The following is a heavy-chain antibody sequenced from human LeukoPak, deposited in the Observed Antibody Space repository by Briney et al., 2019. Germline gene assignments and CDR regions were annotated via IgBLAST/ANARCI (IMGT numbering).Heavy chain of an antibody. V-gene: IGHV3-48*01. CDR2: VSSSSSTI. CDR1: GFTFSSYS. J-gene: IGHJ4*02. Sequence: GGSLRLSCAASGFTFSSYSMNWVRQAPGKGLEWVSYVSSSSSTIYYADSVKGRFTISRDNAKNSLYLQMNSLRAEDTAVYYCARLAVALVPDYWGQGTLVTVSS. D-gene: IGHD6-19*01. CDR3: ARLAVALVPDY.